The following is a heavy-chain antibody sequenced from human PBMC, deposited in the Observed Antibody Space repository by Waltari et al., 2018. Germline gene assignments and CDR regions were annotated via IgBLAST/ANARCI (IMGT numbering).Heavy chain of an antibody. CDR1: GGSTSTYY. Sequence: QVQLQESGPGLVKPSETLSLTCTVSGGSTSTYYWSWVRQSPGKGLELLGYIHYSGSSVYNPSLRSRGAISLDTPNNQFSLRLRSVTAADAAIYYCARADTSTSYFYYYMDVWGKGTTVTVSS. J-gene: IGHJ6*03. CDR2: IHYSGSS. V-gene: IGHV4-59*01. D-gene: IGHD1-26*01. CDR3: ARADTSTSYFYYYMDV.